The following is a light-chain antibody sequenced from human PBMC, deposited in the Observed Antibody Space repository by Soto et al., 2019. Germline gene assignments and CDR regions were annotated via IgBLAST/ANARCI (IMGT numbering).Light chain of an antibody. CDR3: QQRINLPFT. Sequence: EIVLTQSPATLSLSPGERATLSCRASQSVSSYLAWYQQKPGQAPRLLIYDASNRATGIPARFSGSGSGTDFTLTISSLEPEDFAVYYCQQRINLPFTFGGGSKV. CDR2: DAS. V-gene: IGKV3-11*01. CDR1: QSVSSY. J-gene: IGKJ4*01.